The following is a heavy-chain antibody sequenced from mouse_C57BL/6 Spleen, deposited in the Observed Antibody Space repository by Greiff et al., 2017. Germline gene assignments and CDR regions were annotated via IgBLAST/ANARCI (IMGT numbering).Heavy chain of an antibody. Sequence: QVQLKESGAELVRPGASVTLSCKASGYTFTDYEMHWVKQTPVHGLEWIGAIDPETGGTAYNQKFKGKAILTADKSSSTAYMELRSLTSEDSAVYYCTRWFLYAMDYWGQGTSVTVSS. CDR3: TRWFLYAMDY. D-gene: IGHD2-2*01. V-gene: IGHV1-15*01. J-gene: IGHJ4*01. CDR1: GYTFTDYE. CDR2: IDPETGGT.